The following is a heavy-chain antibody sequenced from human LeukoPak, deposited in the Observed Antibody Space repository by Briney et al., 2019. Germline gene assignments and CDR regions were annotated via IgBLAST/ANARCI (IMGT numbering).Heavy chain of an antibody. D-gene: IGHD6-13*01. V-gene: IGHV4-39*01. CDR3: ARLSSSWILDY. CDR2: IYYSGST. Sequence: SKTLSLTCTVSGGSISSSNYFWGWIRQPPGKGLEWIGSIYYSGSTYYNPSLKSRVTISVDTSKNQFSLNLNSVTAADTAVYYCARLSSSWILDYWGQGTLVTVSS. J-gene: IGHJ4*02. CDR1: GGSISSSNYF.